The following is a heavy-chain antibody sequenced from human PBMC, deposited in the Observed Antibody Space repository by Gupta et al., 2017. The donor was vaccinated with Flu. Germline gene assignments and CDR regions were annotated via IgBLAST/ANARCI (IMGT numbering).Heavy chain of an antibody. V-gene: IGHV3-7*01. D-gene: IGHD4-17*01. CDR1: GFSRGDDW. Sequence: EVQLVESGGGLVQRGGSLRLAVGAVGFSRGDDWMSGVRQAQGKGPELVANINRDGSVINYMDFVRGRFTISRDNAKNAVYFQMNSLRVDDTAVYYCARDVGSGDYDSWGQGTLVTVSS. J-gene: IGHJ5*01. CDR3: ARDVGSGDYDS. CDR2: INRDGSVI.